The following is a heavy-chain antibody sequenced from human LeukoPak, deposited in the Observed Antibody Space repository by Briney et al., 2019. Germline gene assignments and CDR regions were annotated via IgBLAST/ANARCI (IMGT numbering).Heavy chain of an antibody. V-gene: IGHV1-69*13. CDR1: GGTFSSYA. CDR2: IIPIFGTA. Sequence: SVKVSCKASGGTFSSYAISWVRQAPGQGLKWMGGIIPIFGTANYAQKFQGRVTITADESTSTAYMELSSLRSEDTAVYYCASWELHHDAFDIWGQGTMVTVSS. CDR3: ASWELHHDAFDI. D-gene: IGHD1-26*01. J-gene: IGHJ3*02.